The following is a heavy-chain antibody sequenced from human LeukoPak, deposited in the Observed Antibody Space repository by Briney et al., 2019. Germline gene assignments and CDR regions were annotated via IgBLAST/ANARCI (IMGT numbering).Heavy chain of an antibody. Sequence: GGSLRLSCAASGFTFSSYSMNWVRQAPGKGLEWVSYISSSGSTIYYADSVKGRFTISRDNAKNSLYLQMNSLRAEDTAVYYCARDGAPYYYGSGSYNWFDPWGQGTLVTVSS. V-gene: IGHV3-48*04. CDR1: GFTFSSYS. J-gene: IGHJ5*02. D-gene: IGHD3-10*01. CDR2: ISSSGSTI. CDR3: ARDGAPYYYGSGSYNWFDP.